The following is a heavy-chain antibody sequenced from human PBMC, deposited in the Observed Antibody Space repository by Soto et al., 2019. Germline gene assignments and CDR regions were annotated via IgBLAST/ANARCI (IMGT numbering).Heavy chain of an antibody. CDR3: ARDLLWFGELLSDAFDI. J-gene: IGHJ3*02. CDR2: ISSSSSTI. V-gene: IGHV3-48*01. Sequence: PGGSLRLSCAASGFTFSSYSMNWVRQAPGKGLEWVSYISSSSSTIYYADSVKGRFTISRDNAKNSLYLQMNSLRAEDTAVYYCARDLLWFGELLSDAFDIWGQGTMVTVSS. D-gene: IGHD3-10*01. CDR1: GFTFSSYS.